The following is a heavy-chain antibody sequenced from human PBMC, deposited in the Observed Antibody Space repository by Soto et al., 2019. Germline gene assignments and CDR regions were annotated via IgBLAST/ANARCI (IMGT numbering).Heavy chain of an antibody. J-gene: IGHJ5*01. D-gene: IGHD6-19*01. V-gene: IGHV4-31*03. CDR1: GGSIGSGDYY. CDR3: AREVSPNSRGWSTVLVRWFDS. Sequence: QVQLQESGPGLVKPSQTLSITCTVSGGSIGSGDYYWSWIRQHPGKGLEWIGYIYYSGDTYYNPSLQSRVTISVDTPKTQFSLKLTSVTAADTAVYYCAREVSPNSRGWSTVLVRWFDSWGQGTLVTVSS. CDR2: IYYSGDT.